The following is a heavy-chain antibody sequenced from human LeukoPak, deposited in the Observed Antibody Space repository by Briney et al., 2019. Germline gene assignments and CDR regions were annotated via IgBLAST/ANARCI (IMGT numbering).Heavy chain of an antibody. CDR2: INWNGGST. J-gene: IGHJ4*02. CDR3: ARAYSYGYLDYFDY. V-gene: IGHV3-20*04. Sequence: GGSLRLSCAGSGFNFADYGISWVRQAPGKGLEWVSGINWNGGSTKYADSVKGRFSISRVNAENSLFLQMNILRDEDTALYYCARAYSYGYLDYFDYWGQGTLVTVSS. D-gene: IGHD5-18*01. CDR1: GFNFADYG.